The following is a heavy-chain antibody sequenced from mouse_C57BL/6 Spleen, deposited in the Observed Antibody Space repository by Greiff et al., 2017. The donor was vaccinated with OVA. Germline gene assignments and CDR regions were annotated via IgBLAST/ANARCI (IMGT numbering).Heavy chain of an antibody. CDR1: GYTFTSYT. CDR3: AKMEDWFAY. V-gene: IGHV1-4*01. D-gene: IGHD2-3*01. J-gene: IGHJ3*01. Sequence: QVQLQQSGAELARPGASVKMSCKASGYTFTSYTMHWVKQRPGQGLEWIGYINPSSGYTKYNQKFKDKATLTADKSSSTAYMQLSSLTSEDSAVYYCAKMEDWFAYWGQGTLVTVSA. CDR2: INPSSGYT.